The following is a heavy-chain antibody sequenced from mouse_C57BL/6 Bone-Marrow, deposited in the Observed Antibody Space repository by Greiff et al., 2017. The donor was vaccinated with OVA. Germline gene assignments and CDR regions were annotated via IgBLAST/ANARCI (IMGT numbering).Heavy chain of an antibody. CDR3: ARGYWSNSFAY. CDR2: INPSSGYT. D-gene: IGHD2-5*01. V-gene: IGHV1-7*01. J-gene: IGHJ3*01. CDR1: GYTFTSYW. Sequence: QVQLQQSGAELAKPGASVKLSCKASGYTFTSYWMHWVKQRPGQGLEWIGYINPSSGYTKYNQKFKDKATLTADKSSSTAYMQLSSLTYEDAAVYDCARGYWSNSFAYWGQGTLVTVSA.